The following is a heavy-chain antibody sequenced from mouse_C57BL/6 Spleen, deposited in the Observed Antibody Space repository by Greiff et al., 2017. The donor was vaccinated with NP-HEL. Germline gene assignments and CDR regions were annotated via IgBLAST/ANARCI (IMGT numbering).Heavy chain of an antibody. Sequence: QVHVKQSGAELVKPGASVKISCKASGYAFSSYWMNWVKQRPGKGLEWIGQIYPGDGDTNYNGKFKGKATLTADKSSSTAYMQLSSLTSEDSAVYFCARPASYYYGSSYDFDYWGQGTTLTVSS. CDR1: GYAFSSYW. J-gene: IGHJ2*01. D-gene: IGHD1-1*01. CDR2: IYPGDGDT. CDR3: ARPASYYYGSSYDFDY. V-gene: IGHV1-80*01.